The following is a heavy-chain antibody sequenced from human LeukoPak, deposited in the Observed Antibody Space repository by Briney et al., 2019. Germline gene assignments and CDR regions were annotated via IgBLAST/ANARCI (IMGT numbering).Heavy chain of an antibody. V-gene: IGHV4-39*07. D-gene: IGHD3-16*01. Sequence: SETLSLTCTVSGDSISSSSYYWGWIRQPPGTGLEWIGTIYYSGSTYYNPSLKSRVTISVDTSKNQFSLKLGSVTAADTAVYYCARETSQKGAHYMDVWGKGTTVTISS. CDR1: GDSISSSSYY. CDR2: IYYSGST. J-gene: IGHJ6*03. CDR3: ARETSQKGAHYMDV.